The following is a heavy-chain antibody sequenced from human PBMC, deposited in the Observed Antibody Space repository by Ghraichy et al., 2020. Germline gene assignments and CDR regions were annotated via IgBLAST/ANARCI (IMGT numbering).Heavy chain of an antibody. CDR2: IYPGDSDT. CDR1: GYSFTSYW. D-gene: IGHD3-22*01. J-gene: IGHJ3*02. V-gene: IGHV5-51*01. CDR3: ARLVIQLGNAFDI. Sequence: GESLNISCKGSGYSFTSYWIGWVRQMPGKGLEWMGIIYPGDSDTRYSPSFQGQVTISADKSISTAYLQWSSLKASDTAMYYCARLVIQLGNAFDIWGQGTMVTVSS.